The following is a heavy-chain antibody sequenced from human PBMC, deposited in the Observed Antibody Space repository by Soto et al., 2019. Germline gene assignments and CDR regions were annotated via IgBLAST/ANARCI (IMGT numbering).Heavy chain of an antibody. CDR2: IWYSGST. V-gene: IGHV4-59*01. Sequence: SETLSLTCTVSGGSMSRYYWSWIRQPPGKGLEWIGFIWYSGSTNYNSSLKSRVTISIDTSKSQVSLKMSSVTAADTAVYYCARAGNSYATGWFDPWGQGTLVTV. CDR1: GGSMSRYY. J-gene: IGHJ5*02. D-gene: IGHD5-18*01. CDR3: ARAGNSYATGWFDP.